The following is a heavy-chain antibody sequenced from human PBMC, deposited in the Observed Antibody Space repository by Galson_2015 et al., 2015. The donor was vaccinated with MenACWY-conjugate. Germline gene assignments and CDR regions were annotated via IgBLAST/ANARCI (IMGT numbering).Heavy chain of an antibody. V-gene: IGHV4-39*07. CDR2: IYYSGST. CDR1: GGSISSTTYY. J-gene: IGHJ4*02. CDR3: ARGVNLASMAGY. D-gene: IGHD3-3*02. Sequence: ETLSLTCTVSGGSISSTTYYWGWIRQPPGKGLEWIGSIYYSGSTYYNPSLKSRVTISVGTSKNQFSLTMTSVTAADTAVYYCARGVNLASMAGYWGQGTLVTVSS.